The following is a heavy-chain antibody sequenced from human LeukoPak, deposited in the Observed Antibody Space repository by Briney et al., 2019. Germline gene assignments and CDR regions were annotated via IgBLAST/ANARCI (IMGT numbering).Heavy chain of an antibody. CDR3: ARHIVVVAAAGNWYFDL. V-gene: IGHV4-59*08. CDR2: IYYSGST. J-gene: IGHJ2*01. CDR1: GGSISSYY. Sequence: PSETLSLTCTVSGGSISSYYWSWIRQPPGKGLEWIGYIYYSGSTNYNPSLKSRVTISVDTSKNQLSLKLSSVTAADTAVYYCARHIVVVAAAGNWYFDLWGRGTLVTVSS. D-gene: IGHD2-21*02.